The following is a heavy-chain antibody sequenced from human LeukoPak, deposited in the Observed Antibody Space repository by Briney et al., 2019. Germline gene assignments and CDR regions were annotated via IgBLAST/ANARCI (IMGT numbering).Heavy chain of an antibody. CDR3: ARARDVLRFLQWLPPGFWFDP. D-gene: IGHD3-3*01. CDR1: GFTFSNYY. V-gene: IGHV3-11*04. CDR2: ISSSGSTI. J-gene: IGHJ5*02. Sequence: GGSLRLSCAASGFTFSNYYMSWIRQAPGKGLEWVSFISSSGSTIYYADSVKGRFTISRDNAKNSLYLQMSGLRAEDTAVYYCARARDVLRFLQWLPPGFWFDPWGQGSLVTVSS.